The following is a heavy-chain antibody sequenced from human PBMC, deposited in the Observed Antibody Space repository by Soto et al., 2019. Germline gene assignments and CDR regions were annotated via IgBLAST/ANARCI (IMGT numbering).Heavy chain of an antibody. D-gene: IGHD2-21*01. CDR2: ISINGTTI. CDR3: ARRIPFGYGMDV. CDR1: GFTLSDYY. J-gene: IGHJ6*02. Sequence: GGSLRLSCAASGFTLSDYYMTWIRQAPGKGLEWVSDISINGTTIHYADSVRGRFTISRDNSKNTLCLQMGSLRAEDMAVYYCARRIPFGYGMDVWGQGTTVTVSS. V-gene: IGHV3-11*01.